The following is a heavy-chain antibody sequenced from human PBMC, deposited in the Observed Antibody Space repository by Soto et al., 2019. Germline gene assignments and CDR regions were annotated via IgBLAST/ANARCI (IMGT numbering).Heavy chain of an antibody. V-gene: IGHV1-46*02. Sequence: ASRETFESRSLRWPHHAHKEGLGWMGIINPSGGVTNYAQKFQGRVTMTRDTSTTTVYMELSSLRSEDTAVYYCARGGRRKIVIYGVDVRGQPTSRTVPS. D-gene: IGHD2-21*01. J-gene: IGHJ6*02. CDR2: INPSGGVT. CDR1: RETFESRS. CDR3: ARGGRRKIVIYGVDV.